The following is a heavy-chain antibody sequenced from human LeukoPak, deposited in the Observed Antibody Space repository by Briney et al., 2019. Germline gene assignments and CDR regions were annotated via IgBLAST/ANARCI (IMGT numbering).Heavy chain of an antibody. Sequence: SETLSLTCTVSGGSISSYYWSWIRQPPGKGLEWIGYIYYSGSTNYNPSLKSRVTISVDTSKNQFSLKLSSVTAADTAVYYCARDAARGGWFRNYYYHYMDVWGKGTTVTVSS. D-gene: IGHD2-15*01. CDR1: GGSISSYY. J-gene: IGHJ6*03. CDR2: IYYSGST. V-gene: IGHV4-59*01. CDR3: ARDAARGGWFRNYYYHYMDV.